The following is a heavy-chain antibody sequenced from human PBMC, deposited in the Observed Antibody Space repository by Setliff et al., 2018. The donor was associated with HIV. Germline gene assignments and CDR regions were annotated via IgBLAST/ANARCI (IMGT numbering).Heavy chain of an antibody. D-gene: IGHD3-3*01. CDR1: GGSINGGSFRAYY. V-gene: IGHV4-34*01. CDR3: ARPLSTSYNFWGDGFAL. J-gene: IGHJ3*01. Sequence: SETLSLTCAVYGGSINGGSFRAYYWSWIRQSPGKGLEWIGEINHRGSTNYNPSLRSRVTISVDTSKNQFSLKVTSVTAADTAVYYCARPLSTSYNFWGDGFALWGQGTLVTVSS. CDR2: INHRGST.